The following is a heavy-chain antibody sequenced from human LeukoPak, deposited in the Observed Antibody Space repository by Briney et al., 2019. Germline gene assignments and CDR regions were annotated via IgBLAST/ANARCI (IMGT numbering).Heavy chain of an antibody. CDR3: AINLPLCAFDY. Sequence: GASVKVSCTASGSTFTSYYMHWVRQAPGQGLAWMGIINPSGGSTSYAQKYQGRVTMTRDIATSTVYMELSSLRSEDTAVYSCAINLPLCAFDYWGQGTLVTVSS. CDR2: INPSGGST. V-gene: IGHV1-46*01. CDR1: GSTFTSYY. D-gene: IGHD4/OR15-4a*01. J-gene: IGHJ4*02.